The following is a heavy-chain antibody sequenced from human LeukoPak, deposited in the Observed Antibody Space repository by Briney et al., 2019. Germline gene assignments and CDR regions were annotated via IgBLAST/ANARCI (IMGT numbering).Heavy chain of an antibody. CDR1: GFTFSDYY. CDR2: ISYDGSNK. Sequence: GGSLRLSCAASGFTFSDYYMSWVRQAPGKGLEWVAVISYDGSNKYYADSVKGRFTISRDNSKNTLYLQMNSLRAEDTAVYYCAKGGYYDSSGYPDAFDIWGQGTMVTVSS. V-gene: IGHV3-30*18. D-gene: IGHD3-22*01. J-gene: IGHJ3*02. CDR3: AKGGYYDSSGYPDAFDI.